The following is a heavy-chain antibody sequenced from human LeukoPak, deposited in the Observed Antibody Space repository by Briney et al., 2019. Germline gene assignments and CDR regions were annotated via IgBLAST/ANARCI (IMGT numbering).Heavy chain of an antibody. Sequence: SVKVSCKASGGTFSNYAINWVRQAPGHGLEWMGRVVPIFGTTHYAQEFQGRFTITTDESTSTAYMVLSSLRSDDTAVYYCGMSSHGYYYYYLDVWGKGTTVLVSS. J-gene: IGHJ6*03. CDR1: GGTFSNYA. V-gene: IGHV1-69*05. CDR3: GMSSHGYYYYYLDV. CDR2: VVPIFGTT.